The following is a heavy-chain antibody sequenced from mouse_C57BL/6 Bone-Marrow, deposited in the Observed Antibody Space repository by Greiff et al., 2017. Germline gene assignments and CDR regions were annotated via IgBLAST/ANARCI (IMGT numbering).Heavy chain of an antibody. V-gene: IGHV1-4*01. J-gene: IGHJ1*03. D-gene: IGHD1-3*01. CDR1: GYTFTSYT. CDR2: INPSSGYT. CDR3: AIKGSSVPHWYFDV. Sequence: QVQLQQSGAELARPGASVKMSCKASGYTFTSYTMHWVKQRPGQGLEWIGYINPSSGYTKYNQKFKDKATLTADKSSSTAYMQLSSLTSEDAAVYYCAIKGSSVPHWYFDVWGTGTTVTVSS.